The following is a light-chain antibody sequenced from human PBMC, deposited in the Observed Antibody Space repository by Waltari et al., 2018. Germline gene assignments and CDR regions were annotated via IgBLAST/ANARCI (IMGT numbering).Light chain of an antibody. CDR1: RPNVGSNP. Sequence: QSVLTQPPSVSGTPGQRVTISCSGSRPNVGSNPVYWHQQFPGTAPKLLIYKNDRRPSGVPDRFSGSKSGTSASLAISGLRSEDEADYYCSTWDDSLCAYVFGTGTKVTVL. CDR3: STWDDSLCAYV. J-gene: IGLJ1*01. CDR2: KND. V-gene: IGLV1-47*01.